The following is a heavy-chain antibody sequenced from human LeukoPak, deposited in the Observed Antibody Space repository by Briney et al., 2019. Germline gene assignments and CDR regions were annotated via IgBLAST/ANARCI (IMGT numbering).Heavy chain of an antibody. Sequence: GASVKVSCKASGYTFTGYYMHWVRQAPGQGLEWMGWINPNSGGTKYAQKFQGRVTMTRDTSINTAYMELSGLTSDDTAEYYCAREGIVKSFDHWGQGTLVTVTS. CDR2: INPNSGGT. CDR3: AREGIVKSFDH. V-gene: IGHV1-2*02. J-gene: IGHJ4*02. D-gene: IGHD1-26*01. CDR1: GYTFTGYY.